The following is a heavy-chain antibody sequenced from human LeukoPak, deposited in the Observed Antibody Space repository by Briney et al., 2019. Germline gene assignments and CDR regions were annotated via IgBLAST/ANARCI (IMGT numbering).Heavy chain of an antibody. CDR2: IYYSGST. V-gene: IGHV4-30-4*01. CDR1: GGSISSGDYY. D-gene: IGHD3-10*01. CDR3: ARHYGSGSYYPLLAH. Sequence: SETLSLTCTVSGGSISSGDYYWNWIRQPPGKGLEWIGYIYYSGSTYYNPSLKSRVTISVDTSKNQFSPKLSSVTAADTAVYYCARHYGSGSYYPLLAHWGQGTLVTVSS. J-gene: IGHJ4*02.